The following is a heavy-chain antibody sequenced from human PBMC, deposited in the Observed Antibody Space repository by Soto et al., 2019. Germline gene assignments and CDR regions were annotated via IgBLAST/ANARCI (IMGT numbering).Heavy chain of an antibody. CDR1: GFTFSTYS. Sequence: GGSLRLSCAASGFTFSTYSMTWVRQAPGKGLQWVSYISGSSSTLYYADSVKGRFTISRDNAKNSLYLQMNSLRAEDTAVYYCAGASIKGYYYYYMDVWGKGTTVTVSS. D-gene: IGHD1-20*01. V-gene: IGHV3-48*01. CDR3: AGASIKGYYYYYMDV. CDR2: ISGSSSTL. J-gene: IGHJ6*03.